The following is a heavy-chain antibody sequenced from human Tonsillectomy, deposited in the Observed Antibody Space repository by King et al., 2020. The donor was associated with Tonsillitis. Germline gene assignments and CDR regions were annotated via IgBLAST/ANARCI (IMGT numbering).Heavy chain of an antibody. CDR2: ISGSGAST. CDR3: AKGGEAVAVWFDP. D-gene: IGHD6-19*01. J-gene: IGHJ5*02. V-gene: IGHV3-23*04. Sequence: DVQLVESGGGLVQPGGSLRLSCAPSGFTFTSYAMSWVRQAPGKGLEWVSAISGSGASTNYADSVKGRFAISRDNSKNTLYLQMNSLRAEDTAVYYCAKGGEAVAVWFDPWGQGTLVTVSS. CDR1: GFTFTSYA.